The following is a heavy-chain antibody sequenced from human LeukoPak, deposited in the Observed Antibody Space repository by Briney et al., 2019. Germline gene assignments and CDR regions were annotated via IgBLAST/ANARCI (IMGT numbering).Heavy chain of an antibody. J-gene: IGHJ3*02. CDR1: GYTFTGYY. V-gene: IGHV1-2*06. CDR2: INPNSGGT. D-gene: IGHD1-1*01. CDR3: ARYPGSGQLNLDAFDI. Sequence: ASVKVSCKASGYTFTGYYMHWVRQAPGQGLGWMGRINPNSGGTNYAQKFQGRVTMTRDTSISTAYMELSRLRSDDTAVYYCARYPGSGQLNLDAFDIWGQGTMVTVSS.